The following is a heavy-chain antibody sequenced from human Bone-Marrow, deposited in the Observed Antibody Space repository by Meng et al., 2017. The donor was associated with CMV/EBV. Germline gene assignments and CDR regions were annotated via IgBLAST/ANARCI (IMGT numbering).Heavy chain of an antibody. CDR1: GFTFSNAR. V-gene: IGHV3-15*01. CDR3: TTDPAGYSSIWSYYYYGMDV. Sequence: GESLKISCVASGFTFSNARMSWVRQAPGKGLEWVGRVKSKTDGGTTDYAAPVKGRFSISRDDSENTLYLQMNSLKTEDTAVYYCTTDPAGYSSIWSYYYYGMDVWGQGTTVTVSS. CDR2: VKSKTDGGTT. D-gene: IGHD6-13*01. J-gene: IGHJ6*02.